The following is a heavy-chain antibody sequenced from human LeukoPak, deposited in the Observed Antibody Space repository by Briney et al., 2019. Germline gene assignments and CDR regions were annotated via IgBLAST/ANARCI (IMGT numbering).Heavy chain of an antibody. J-gene: IGHJ4*02. CDR3: ARELTRTTSRVVDY. D-gene: IGHD1-20*01. CDR2: ISSSSSYI. Sequence: PGGSLRLSCAASGFTFSSYSMNWVRQAPGKGLEWVSSISSSSSYIYYADSVKGRFTISRDNAKNSLYLQMNSLRAEDTAVYYCARELTRTTSRVVDYWGQGTLVTVSS. CDR1: GFTFSSYS. V-gene: IGHV3-21*01.